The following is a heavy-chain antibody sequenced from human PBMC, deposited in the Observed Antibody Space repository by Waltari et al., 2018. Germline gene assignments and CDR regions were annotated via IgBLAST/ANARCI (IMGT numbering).Heavy chain of an antibody. CDR1: GGSISSSSYY. CDR3: ARDRPRDAFDI. CDR2: IYYSGST. Sequence: QLQLQESGPGLVKPSETLSLTCTVSGGSISSSSYYWGWIRQPPGKGLEWIGSIYYSGSTYYNPSLKSRVTISVDTSKNQFSLKLSSVTAADTVVYYCARDRPRDAFDIWGQGTMVTVSS. V-gene: IGHV4-39*07. J-gene: IGHJ3*02.